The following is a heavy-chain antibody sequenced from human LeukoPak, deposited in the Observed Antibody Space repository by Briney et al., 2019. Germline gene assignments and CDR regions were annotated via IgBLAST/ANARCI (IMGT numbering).Heavy chain of an antibody. Sequence: GGSLRLSCAASGFTFSSYAMSWVRQAPGQGLEWVSGISGSGDNTYYADSVRGRFTISRDNSKNTLYVQVNSLGTEDTAAYYCAKGSYYDSSGSFYFDYWGQGTLVTVSS. V-gene: IGHV3-23*01. CDR1: GFTFSSYA. J-gene: IGHJ4*02. CDR3: AKGSYYDSSGSFYFDY. D-gene: IGHD3-22*01. CDR2: ISGSGDNT.